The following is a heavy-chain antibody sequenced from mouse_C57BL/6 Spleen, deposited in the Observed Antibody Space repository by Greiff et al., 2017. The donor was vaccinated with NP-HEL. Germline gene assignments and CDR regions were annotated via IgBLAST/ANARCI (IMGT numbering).Heavy chain of an antibody. D-gene: IGHD1-1*01. Sequence: QVQLQQSGAELAKPGASVKLSCKASGYTFTSYWMHWVKQRPGQGLEWIGYINPSSGYTKYNQKFKDKATLTADKSSSTAYMQLSSLTYEDSAVYYCARFITTVDWYFDVWGTGTTVTVSS. CDR3: ARFITTVDWYFDV. V-gene: IGHV1-7*01. CDR1: GYTFTSYW. J-gene: IGHJ1*03. CDR2: INPSSGYT.